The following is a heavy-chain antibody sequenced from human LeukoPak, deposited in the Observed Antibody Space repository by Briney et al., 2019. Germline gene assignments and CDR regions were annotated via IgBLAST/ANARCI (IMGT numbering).Heavy chain of an antibody. J-gene: IGHJ4*02. CDR1: GFTVSSNY. Sequence: GGSLRLSCAASGFTVSSNYMSWVRQAPGKGLEWVSVIYSGGSTYYADSVKGRFTISRDNSKNTLYLQMNSLRAEDTAVYYFARGVVAAAGTDYYFDYWGQGTLVTVSS. D-gene: IGHD6-13*01. CDR3: ARGVVAAAGTDYYFDY. CDR2: IYSGGST. V-gene: IGHV3-66*01.